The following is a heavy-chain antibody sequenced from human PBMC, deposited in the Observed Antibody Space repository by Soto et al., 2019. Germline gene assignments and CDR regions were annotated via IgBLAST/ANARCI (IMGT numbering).Heavy chain of an antibody. D-gene: IGHD3-16*01. J-gene: IGHJ4*02. CDR1: GYTFTTYY. Sequence: QVQLLQSGAEVKKPGASVKASCTASGYTFTTYYLHWVRQVPGQGLEWVGIINPNGGSTYYAQNFRGRVTMTGDTATSTVYMELSSLTSADTAVYFCARDLGPLFYFDYWGQGTLVTVSS. CDR3: ARDLGPLFYFDY. CDR2: INPNGGST. V-gene: IGHV1-46*01.